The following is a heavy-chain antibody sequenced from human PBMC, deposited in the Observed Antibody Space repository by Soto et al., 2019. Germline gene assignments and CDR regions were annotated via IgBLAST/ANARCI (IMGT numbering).Heavy chain of an antibody. CDR1: GYTYTNYW. V-gene: IGHV5-51*01. Sequence: GESLKISCNASGYTYTNYWLGWGRQMPGKGLEWMGILYPGDSDTRYSPSFEGQVTISADKSITTAYLQWSSLRASDTAMYYCARLHSGTARPDYWGQGTQVTVSS. D-gene: IGHD6-19*01. CDR2: LYPGDSDT. J-gene: IGHJ4*02. CDR3: ARLHSGTARPDY.